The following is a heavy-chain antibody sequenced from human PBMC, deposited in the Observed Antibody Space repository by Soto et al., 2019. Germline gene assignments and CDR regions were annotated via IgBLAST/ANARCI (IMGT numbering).Heavy chain of an antibody. J-gene: IGHJ6*02. Sequence: GGSLRLSCAASGFTFSSYGMHWVRQAPGKGLEWVAVISYDGSNKYYADSVKGRFTISRDNSKNTLYLQMNSLRAEDTAVYYCAKDQDDNGMDVWGQGTTVTVSS. CDR3: AKDQDDNGMDV. CDR1: GFTFSSYG. V-gene: IGHV3-30*18. D-gene: IGHD1-1*01. CDR2: ISYDGSNK.